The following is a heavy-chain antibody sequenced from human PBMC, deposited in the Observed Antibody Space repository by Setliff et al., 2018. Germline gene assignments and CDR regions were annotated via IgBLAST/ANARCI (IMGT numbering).Heavy chain of an antibody. Sequence: SETLSLTCTVSPGSISRHYWSWFRQAPGKGLEWIGYRHDNGERDYNPSLGSRVTISVDASKNQFSLNLTSVTAADTAVYYCARASVVHAIAVGYWGQGTLVTVSS. CDR1: PGSISRHY. D-gene: IGHD2-15*01. J-gene: IGHJ4*02. V-gene: IGHV4-4*08. CDR2: RHDNGER. CDR3: ARASVVHAIAVGY.